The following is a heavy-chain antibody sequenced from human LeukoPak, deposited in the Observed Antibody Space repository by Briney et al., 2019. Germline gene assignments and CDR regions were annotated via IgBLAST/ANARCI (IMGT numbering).Heavy chain of an antibody. J-gene: IGHJ4*02. CDR2: INSDGSST. Sequence: GGSLRLSCAASGFTFGSYWMHWVRQAPGKGLVWVSRINSDGSSTSYADSVKGRFTISRDNAKNTLYLQMNSLRAEDTAMYYCATKRGSGSYLIDYWGQGTLVTVSS. V-gene: IGHV3-74*01. CDR3: ATKRGSGSYLIDY. D-gene: IGHD3-10*01. CDR1: GFTFGSYW.